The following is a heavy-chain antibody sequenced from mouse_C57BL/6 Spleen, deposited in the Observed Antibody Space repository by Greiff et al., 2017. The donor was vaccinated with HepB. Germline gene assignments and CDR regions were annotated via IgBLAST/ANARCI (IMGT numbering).Heavy chain of an antibody. D-gene: IGHD2-5*01. J-gene: IGHJ3*01. V-gene: IGHV1-59*01. CDR3: ARSGAIYSNYEAY. CDR1: GYTFTSYW. CDR2: IDPSDSYT. Sequence: QVQLQQPGAELVRPGTSVKLSCKASGYTFTSYWMHWVKQRPGQGLEWIGVIDPSDSYTNYNQKFKGKATLTVDTSSSTAYMQLSSLTSEDSAVYYCARSGAIYSNYEAYWGQGTLVTVSA.